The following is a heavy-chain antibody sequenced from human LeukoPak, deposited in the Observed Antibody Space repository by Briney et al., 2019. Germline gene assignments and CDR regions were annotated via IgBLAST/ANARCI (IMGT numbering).Heavy chain of an antibody. Sequence: GGSLRLSCAASGFTFSSYAMSWVRQAPGKGLEWVSAISGSGGSTYYADSVKGQFTISRDNSKNTLYLQMNSLRAEDTAVYYCAKDPDYCSSTSCSDYWGQGTLVTVSS. V-gene: IGHV3-23*01. CDR2: ISGSGGST. J-gene: IGHJ4*02. CDR3: AKDPDYCSSTSCSDY. CDR1: GFTFSSYA. D-gene: IGHD2-2*01.